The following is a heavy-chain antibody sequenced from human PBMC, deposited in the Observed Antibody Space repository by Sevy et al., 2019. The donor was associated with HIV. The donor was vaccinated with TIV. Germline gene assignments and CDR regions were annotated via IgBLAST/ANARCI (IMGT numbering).Heavy chain of an antibody. V-gene: IGHV4-59*12. CDR2: IYYSGST. CDR3: ARLWFGELSGFDP. Sequence: HSETLSLTCTVSGGSISSYYWSWIRQPPGKGLEWIGYIYYSGSTNYNPSLESRVTISVDTSKNQFSLKLSSVTAADTAVYYCARLWFGELSGFDPWGQGTLVTVSS. CDR1: GGSISSYY. D-gene: IGHD3-10*01. J-gene: IGHJ5*02.